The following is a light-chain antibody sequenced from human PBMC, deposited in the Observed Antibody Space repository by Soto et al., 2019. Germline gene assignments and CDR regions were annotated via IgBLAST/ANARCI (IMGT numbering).Light chain of an antibody. CDR3: CSYAGSSTYPYV. CDR1: SSDVGSYNL. J-gene: IGLJ1*01. CDR2: EGS. V-gene: IGLV2-23*01. Sequence: QSVLTQPASVSGSPGQSITISCTGTSSDVGSYNLVSWYQQHPGKAPKLMIYEGSKRPSGVSNRFSGSKSGNTASLTISGLQAEDEADYYCCSYAGSSTYPYVLGTGTKVT.